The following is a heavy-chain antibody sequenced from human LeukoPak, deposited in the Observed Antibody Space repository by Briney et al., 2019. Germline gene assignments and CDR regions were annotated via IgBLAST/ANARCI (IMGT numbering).Heavy chain of an antibody. V-gene: IGHV5-51*01. D-gene: IGHD6-13*01. CDR2: IYPCYSDT. CDR1: GYSFTSYW. J-gene: IGHJ5*02. CDR3: ARQHSSSWYGSTYNWFDP. Sequence: GESLKISCKGSGYSFTSYWIGWVRQMPGKGLEWMGIIYPCYSDTRYSPSFQGQVTISADKSISTAYLQWSSLKASDTAMYYCARQHSSSWYGSTYNWFDPWGQGTLVTVSS.